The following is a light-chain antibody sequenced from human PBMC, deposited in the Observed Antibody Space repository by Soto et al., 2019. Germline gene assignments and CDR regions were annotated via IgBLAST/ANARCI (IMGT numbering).Light chain of an antibody. J-gene: IGLJ2*01. CDR2: DVS. CDR1: SSDVGGYNY. V-gene: IGLV2-14*01. Sequence: QSVLTQPASVSGSPGQSITISCTGTSSDVGGYNYVSWYQQHPGKAPKLMIYDVSNRPSGVSNRLSGSKSGNTASLTISGLQAEDEADYYCSSYTSRSHVVFGGGTKLTVL. CDR3: SSYTSRSHVV.